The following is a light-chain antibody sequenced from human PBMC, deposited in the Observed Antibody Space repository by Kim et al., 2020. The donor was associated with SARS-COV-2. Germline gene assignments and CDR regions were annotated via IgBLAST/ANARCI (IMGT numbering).Light chain of an antibody. V-gene: IGKV3-11*01. J-gene: IGKJ1*01. CDR3: QQRSNWPPRT. CDR1: QSVSSY. Sequence: SPGERATLSCRASQSVSSYLAWYQQKPGQAPSLLIYDASNRATGIPARFSGSGSGTDFTLTISSLEPEDFAVYYCQQRSNWPPRTFGQGTKVDIK. CDR2: DAS.